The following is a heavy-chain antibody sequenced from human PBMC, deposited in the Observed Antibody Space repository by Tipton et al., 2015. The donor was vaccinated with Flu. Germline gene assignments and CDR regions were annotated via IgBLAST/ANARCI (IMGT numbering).Heavy chain of an antibody. CDR3: ARHTGDSVRGVIDY. CDR1: GGSISSYY. J-gene: IGHJ4*02. Sequence: TLSLTCTVSGGSISSYYWSWIRQSPGKGLEWIGYIYNSANTNYNPSLKSRLTISVDTSKNQFSLRLSSVTAADTAVYYCARHTGDSVRGVIDYWGQGTLVTVSS. V-gene: IGHV4-59*08. CDR2: IYNSANT. D-gene: IGHD3-10*02.